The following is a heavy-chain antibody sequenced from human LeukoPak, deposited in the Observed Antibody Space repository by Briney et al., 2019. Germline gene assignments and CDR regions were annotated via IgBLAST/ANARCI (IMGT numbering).Heavy chain of an antibody. V-gene: IGHV3-30*18. D-gene: IGHD3-10*01. CDR3: AKPGAGRDGDHLFDY. CDR1: GFTFSSYG. Sequence: GGSLRLSCAASGFTFSSYGMHWVRQAPDRGVERVVVISYDVSNKYYTDSVKGRFTISRDNPKTTSYLQTNSLRAEDTSVYCCAKPGAGRDGDHLFDYWGQGTLVTVSS. J-gene: IGHJ4*02. CDR2: ISYDVSNK.